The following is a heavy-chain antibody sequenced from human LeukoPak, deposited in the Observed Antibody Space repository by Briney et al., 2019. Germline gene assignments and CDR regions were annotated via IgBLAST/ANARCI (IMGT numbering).Heavy chain of an antibody. J-gene: IGHJ3*02. CDR3: ARGLTYYFDSSGYYVTDAFDI. Sequence: SETLCLTCTVSGGSISSYYWSWIRQPPGKGLEWIGYIYYSGSTNYNPSLKSRVTISVDTSKNQFSLKLTSVTAADTAVYYCARGLTYYFDSSGYYVTDAFDIWGQGTMGTVSS. CDR1: GGSISSYY. V-gene: IGHV4-59*01. CDR2: IYYSGST. D-gene: IGHD3-22*01.